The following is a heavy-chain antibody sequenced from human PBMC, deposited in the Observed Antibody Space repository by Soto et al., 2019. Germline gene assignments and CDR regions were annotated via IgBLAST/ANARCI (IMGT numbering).Heavy chain of an antibody. D-gene: IGHD3-10*01. V-gene: IGHV1-18*01. CDR1: GYLXTDYG. CDR3: VRVRRGQMDY. Sequence: SXKVSCMASGYLXTDYGIAWVRQAPGQGLEWMGWINVFNGDPRYAPNLQGRVTMTKDTSTNRASMELRSLRSDDTAVYFCVRVRRGQMDYWGQGSLVTVSS. J-gene: IGHJ4*02. CDR2: INVFNGDP.